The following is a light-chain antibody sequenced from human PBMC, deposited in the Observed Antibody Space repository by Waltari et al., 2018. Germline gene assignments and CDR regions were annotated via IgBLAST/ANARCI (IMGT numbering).Light chain of an antibody. CDR1: QSVSSTY. CDR3: QQYGRPPGT. Sequence: EIVLTQSPGTLSLSPGDRATLSCRASQSVSSTYLAWYQQKPGQAPRLLLYGASSRATDIPDRFSGSGSGTDFTLTISRLEPEDFAVYYCQQYGRPPGTFGQGTNVEIK. V-gene: IGKV3-20*01. J-gene: IGKJ1*01. CDR2: GAS.